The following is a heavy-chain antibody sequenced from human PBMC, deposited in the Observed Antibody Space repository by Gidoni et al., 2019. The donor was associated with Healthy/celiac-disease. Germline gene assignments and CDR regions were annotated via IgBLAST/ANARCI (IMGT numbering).Heavy chain of an antibody. CDR2: IIPIFGTA. J-gene: IGHJ6*02. CDR3: ASITSFGVVIFRPLNYYGMDV. CDR1: GGTYSIYA. Sequence: QVQLVQSGAEVKKPGSSVKVSCKASGGTYSIYAISWVRQAPGQVLEWRGGIIPIFGTATYAKKCQGRVTITADESTSTAYMELSSLRSEDTAVYYCASITSFGVVIFRPLNYYGMDVWGQGTTVTVSS. D-gene: IGHD3-3*01. V-gene: IGHV1-69*01.